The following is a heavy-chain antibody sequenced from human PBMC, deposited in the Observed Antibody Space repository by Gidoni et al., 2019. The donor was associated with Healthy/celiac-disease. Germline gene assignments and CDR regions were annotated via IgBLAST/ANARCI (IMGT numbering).Heavy chain of an antibody. Sequence: QVQLVQSGAAVKTPGSSVKVSCKASGGTFSSYTLSWVGQPPGQGLEWMGRIIPILGIANYAKKFQGRVTITADKSTSTAYMELSSLRSEDTAVYYCAREATIFGVVIRHYYYYGMDVWGQGTTVTVSS. D-gene: IGHD3-3*01. J-gene: IGHJ6*02. CDR1: GGTFSSYT. CDR2: IIPILGIA. V-gene: IGHV1-69*08. CDR3: AREATIFGVVIRHYYYYGMDV.